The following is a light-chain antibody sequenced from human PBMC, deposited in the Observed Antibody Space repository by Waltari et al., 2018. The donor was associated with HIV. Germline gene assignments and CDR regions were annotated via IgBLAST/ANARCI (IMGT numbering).Light chain of an antibody. CDR2: KVS. J-gene: IGKJ4*01. CDR1: QSLLHSNGNTY. V-gene: IGKV2-30*02. Sequence: DVVLTQSPLSLPVTPGQPASISCRSSQSLLHSNGNTYLSWFLQKPGQPPRRLVYKVSNRDSGVPDTFSGSGAGTDFTLKISRVEAEDVGVYYCMQGTHWPLTFGGGTKVEIK. CDR3: MQGTHWPLT.